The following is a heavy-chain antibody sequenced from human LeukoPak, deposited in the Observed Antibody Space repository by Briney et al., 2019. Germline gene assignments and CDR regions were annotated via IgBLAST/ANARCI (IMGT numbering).Heavy chain of an antibody. D-gene: IGHD6-6*01. CDR2: ISAYNGNT. CDR3: ARDPPRYKEYSSSSKWFDP. J-gene: IGHJ5*02. Sequence: GASVKVSCKASGHTFTSYGISWVRQAPGQGLEWMGWISAYNGNTNYAQKLQGRVTMTTDTSTSTAYMELRSLRSDDTAVYYCARDPPRYKEYSSSSKWFDPWGQGTLVTVSS. V-gene: IGHV1-18*01. CDR1: GHTFTSYG.